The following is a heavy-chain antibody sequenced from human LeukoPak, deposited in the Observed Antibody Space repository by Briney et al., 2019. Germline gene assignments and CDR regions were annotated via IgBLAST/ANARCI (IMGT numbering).Heavy chain of an antibody. CDR3: ARATVRYYYDSSGYFSLSENAAFDI. D-gene: IGHD3-22*01. J-gene: IGHJ3*02. Sequence: PSETLSLTCTVSGGSISTYYWSWIRQPAGKGLEWIGRIYTSGSTNYNPSLKSRVTISVDTSKNQFSLKLSSVTAADTAVYYCARATVRYYYDSSGYFSLSENAAFDIWGQGTMVTVSS. V-gene: IGHV4-4*07. CDR2: IYTSGST. CDR1: GGSISTYY.